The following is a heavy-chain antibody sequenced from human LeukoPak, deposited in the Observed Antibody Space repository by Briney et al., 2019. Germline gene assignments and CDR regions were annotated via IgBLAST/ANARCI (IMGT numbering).Heavy chain of an antibody. D-gene: IGHD1-14*01. J-gene: IGHJ4*02. V-gene: IGHV4-34*01. CDR1: GGSFSGYN. CDR2: IYYSGST. CDR3: ESGYDRIFDY. Sequence: PSETLSLTSALYGGSFSGYNWGWIRQPPGKGLEWIGSIYYSGSTYYNPSLKSRVTISVDTSKNQFSLKLSSVTAADTAVYYCESGYDRIFDYWGQGTLVTVSS.